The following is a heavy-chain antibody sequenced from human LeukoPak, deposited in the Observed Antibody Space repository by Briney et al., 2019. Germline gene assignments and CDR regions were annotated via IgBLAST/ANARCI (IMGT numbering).Heavy chain of an antibody. Sequence: SVKVSCKASGGTISSYAISWVRQAPGQGLEWMGRIIPILGIASYAQKFQGRVTITADKSTSTAYMELSSLRSEETAVYYCASTDSSGYYAYYFDYWGQGTLVTVSS. CDR2: IIPILGIA. V-gene: IGHV1-69*04. J-gene: IGHJ4*02. CDR1: GGTISSYA. D-gene: IGHD3-22*01. CDR3: ASTDSSGYYAYYFDY.